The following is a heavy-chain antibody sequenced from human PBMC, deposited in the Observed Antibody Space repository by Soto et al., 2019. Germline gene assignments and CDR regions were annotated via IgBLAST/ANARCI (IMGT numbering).Heavy chain of an antibody. V-gene: IGHV2-5*02. J-gene: IGHJ5*02. CDR2: IYWGDDK. CDR3: AAHGSGTYYNPLYNWFDP. CDR1: GFSLSTSGVG. Sequence: QITLQEAGPTLVKPTQTLTLTCTFSGFSLSTSGVGVGWIRQPPGKALEWLALIYWGDDKRYNPSLKNRLSISEDTAQKQVVLTMTNMDAEDTGTYYCAAHGSGTYYNPLYNWFDPWGPGTRVTVSS. D-gene: IGHD3-10*01.